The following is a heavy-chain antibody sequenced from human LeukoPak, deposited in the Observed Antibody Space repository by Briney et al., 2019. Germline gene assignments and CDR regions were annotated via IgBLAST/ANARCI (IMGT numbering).Heavy chain of an antibody. CDR3: ARDGSVVVPTARGAARLYYYYYYMDV. Sequence: PGGSLRLSCTASGFTFSTYGMHWVRQAPGKGLEWVAVLSFDGSDKYYADSVKGRFTISRDNSKNTLYLQMNSLRAEDTAVYYCARDGSVVVPTARGAARLYYYYYYMDVWGKGTTVTVSS. D-gene: IGHD2-2*01. CDR2: LSFDGSDK. V-gene: IGHV3-30*04. J-gene: IGHJ6*03. CDR1: GFTFSTYG.